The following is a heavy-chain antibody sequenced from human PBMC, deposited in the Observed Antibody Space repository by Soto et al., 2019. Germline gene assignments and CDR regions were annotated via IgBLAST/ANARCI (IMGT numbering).Heavy chain of an antibody. CDR3: ARDLPPTTPFDY. Sequence: ASVKVSCKASGYTFTSYGISWVRQAPGQGVEWMGWISAYNGNTNYAQKLQGRVTMTTDTSTSTAYMELRSLRSDDTAVYYCARDLPPTTPFDYWGQGTLVTVSS. J-gene: IGHJ4*02. CDR2: ISAYNGNT. CDR1: GYTFTSYG. V-gene: IGHV1-18*01.